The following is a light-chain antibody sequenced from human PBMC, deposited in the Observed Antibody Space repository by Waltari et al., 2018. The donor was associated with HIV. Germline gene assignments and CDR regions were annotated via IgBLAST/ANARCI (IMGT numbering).Light chain of an antibody. Sequence: QSVLTQPPSASGAPGQRVTISCSGSSSNIGSNFVYWYQQLPGTAPKLVIYRNDQQPSGVPDRFSGSKSGTSASLAISGLRSEDEADYYCAAWDDSLSGVVFGGGTNLTVL. V-gene: IGLV1-47*01. CDR3: AAWDDSLSGVV. CDR1: SSNIGSNF. J-gene: IGLJ3*02. CDR2: RND.